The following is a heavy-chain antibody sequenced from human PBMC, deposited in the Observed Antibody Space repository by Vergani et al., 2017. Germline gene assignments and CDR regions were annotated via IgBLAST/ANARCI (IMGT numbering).Heavy chain of an antibody. V-gene: IGHV1-69*06. J-gene: IGHJ5*02. CDR2: IIPIFGTA. D-gene: IGHD6-13*01. Sequence: QVQLVQSGSELKKPGSSVKVSCKASGGTFSSYAISWVRQAPGQGLEWMGGIIPIFGTANYAQKFQGRVTITADKSTSTAYMELSSLRSEDTAVYYCAGSWYPRNWFDPWGQGTLVTVSS. CDR1: GGTFSSYA. CDR3: AGSWYPRNWFDP.